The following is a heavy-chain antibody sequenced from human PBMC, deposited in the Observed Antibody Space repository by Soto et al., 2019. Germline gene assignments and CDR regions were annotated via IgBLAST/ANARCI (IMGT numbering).Heavy chain of an antibody. CDR1: GLTFSNAW. D-gene: IGHD3-22*01. V-gene: IGHV3-15*07. CDR2: MKNKIDGGTL. J-gene: IGHJ4*02. CDR3: TTVAPYYYDSSGYFYGPFDY. Sequence: GGSLRLSCAASGLTFSNAWMNWVRQAPGKGLEWVGLMKNKIDGGTLDYAAPVKGRFTISRDDSKNTLYLQMNSLRTDDTAVYYCTTVAPYYYDSSGYFYGPFDYWGLGTLVTVSS.